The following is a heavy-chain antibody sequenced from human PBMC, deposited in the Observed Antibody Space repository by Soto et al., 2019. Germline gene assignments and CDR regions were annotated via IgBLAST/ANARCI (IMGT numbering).Heavy chain of an antibody. CDR1: GGTFSRYA. J-gene: IGHJ5*02. V-gene: IGHV1-69*19. Sequence: QVQLVQSGAEVKKPGSSVKFSCKSSGGTFSRYAIIWVRQAPGQGLAWMGGIIPIFGTANYAQKFQGRVTIAADDSTSTAYMALTSLRSEDTAVYDCARHSYSSNPGDCFDPWGQGTLVTASS. CDR2: IIPIFGTA. D-gene: IGHD6-13*01. CDR3: ARHSYSSNPGDCFDP.